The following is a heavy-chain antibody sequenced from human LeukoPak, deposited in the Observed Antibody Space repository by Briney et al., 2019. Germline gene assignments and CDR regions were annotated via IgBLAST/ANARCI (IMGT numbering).Heavy chain of an antibody. D-gene: IGHD2-2*01. CDR1: GFTFSSYA. Sequence: PGGSLRLSCAASGFTFSSYAMHWVRQAPGKGLEWVAVISYDGSNKYYADSVKGRLTISRDNSKNTLYLQMNSLRAVDTAVYYCAIYGWDIVVVPAAGVSDYWGQGTLVTVSS. J-gene: IGHJ4*02. CDR2: ISYDGSNK. CDR3: AIYGWDIVVVPAAGVSDY. V-gene: IGHV3-30-3*01.